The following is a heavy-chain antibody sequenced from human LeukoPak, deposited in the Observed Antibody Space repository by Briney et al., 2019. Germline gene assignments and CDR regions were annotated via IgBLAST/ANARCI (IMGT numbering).Heavy chain of an antibody. CDR2: ISDDGSDK. CDR1: GFTFSSYG. V-gene: IGHV3-30*03. Sequence: GGSLRLSCAASGFTFSSYGMHWVRQAPGKGLEWVAVISDDGSDKYYVDSVKGRFTISRDNAKNSLYLQMNSLRAEDTAVYYCARDQRNGYNYGAFDIWGQGTMVTVSS. J-gene: IGHJ3*02. CDR3: ARDQRNGYNYGAFDI. D-gene: IGHD5-24*01.